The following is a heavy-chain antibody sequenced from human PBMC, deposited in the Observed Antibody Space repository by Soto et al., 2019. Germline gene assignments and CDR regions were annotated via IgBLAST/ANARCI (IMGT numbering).Heavy chain of an antibody. J-gene: IGHJ4*02. CDR3: ARDTGSYYLDS. V-gene: IGHV4-59*01. CDR1: GGSISSYF. D-gene: IGHD1-26*01. Sequence: QVQLLESGPDLVKPSETLSLTCTIYGGSISSYFWSWIRQPPGKGLEWIGYIHYSGTTVYSPSLKSRVTMSIDTSENQFTLNLTSVTAADTAVYYCARDTGSYYLDSWGQGSLVTVSS. CDR2: IHYSGTT.